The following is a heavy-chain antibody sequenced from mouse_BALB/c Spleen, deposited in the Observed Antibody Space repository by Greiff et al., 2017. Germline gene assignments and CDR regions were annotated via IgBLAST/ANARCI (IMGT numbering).Heavy chain of an antibody. CDR2: INPGSGGT. CDR3: SRPICYDYDWYFDV. V-gene: IGHV1-54*01. CDR1: GYAFTNYL. Sequence: VQLQESGAELVRPGTSVKVSCKASGYAFTNYLIEWVKQRPGQGLEWIGVINPGSGGTNYNEKFKGKATLTADKSSSTAYMQLSSLTSDDSAVYFLSRPICYDYDWYFDVWGAGTTVTVSS. J-gene: IGHJ1*01. D-gene: IGHD2-4*01.